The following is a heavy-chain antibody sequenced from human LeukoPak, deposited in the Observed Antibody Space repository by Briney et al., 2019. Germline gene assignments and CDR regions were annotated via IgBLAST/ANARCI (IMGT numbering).Heavy chain of an antibody. CDR2: ISGSGGST. CDR3: AKDHDSYYYDSSGYYPD. D-gene: IGHD3-22*01. Sequence: GGSLRLSCAASGFTFSSYAMSWVRQAPGKGLEWVSAISGSGGSTYYADSVKGRFTISRDNSKNTLYLQMNSLRAEDTAVYYCAKDHDSYYYDSSGYYPDWGQGTLVTVSP. J-gene: IGHJ4*02. V-gene: IGHV3-23*01. CDR1: GFTFSSYA.